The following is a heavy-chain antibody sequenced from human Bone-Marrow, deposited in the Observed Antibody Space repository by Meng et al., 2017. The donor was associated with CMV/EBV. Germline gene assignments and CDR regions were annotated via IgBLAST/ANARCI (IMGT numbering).Heavy chain of an antibody. Sequence: GESLKISCAASGFTFSSYWMSWVRQAPGKGLEWVASIKQDGSEKHYVDSVKGRFTISRDNAKNSLYLQMNSLRAEDTAVHYCARGAARFGYWGQGTLVTVSS. CDR1: GFTFSSYW. CDR3: ARGAARFGY. CDR2: IKQDGSEK. D-gene: IGHD6-6*01. J-gene: IGHJ4*02. V-gene: IGHV3-7*04.